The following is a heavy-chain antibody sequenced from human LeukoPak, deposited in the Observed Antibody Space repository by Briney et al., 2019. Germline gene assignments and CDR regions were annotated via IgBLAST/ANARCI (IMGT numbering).Heavy chain of an antibody. V-gene: IGHV3-33*01. Sequence: GRSLRLSCAASGFTFRSYGMHWVRQAPGKGLEWVALIWYDGSNKYYADSVKGRFTTSRDNSKNTLYLQMNSLRAEDTAVYYCARGGYYGSGSYDAFDTWGQGTKVTVSS. CDR1: GFTFRSYG. J-gene: IGHJ3*02. CDR3: ARGGYYGSGSYDAFDT. CDR2: IWYDGSNK. D-gene: IGHD3-10*01.